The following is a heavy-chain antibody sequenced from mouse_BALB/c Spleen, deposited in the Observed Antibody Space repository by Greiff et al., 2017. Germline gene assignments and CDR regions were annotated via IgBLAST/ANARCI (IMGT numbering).Heavy chain of an antibody. CDR1: GFNIKDTY. J-gene: IGHJ4*01. D-gene: IGHD1-1*01. CDR2: IDPANGNT. CDR3: ARYNYGSRIYAMDY. Sequence: EVQLQQSGAELVKPGASVKLSCTASGFNIKDTYMHWVKQRPEQGLEWIGRIDPANGNTKYDPKFQGKATITADTSSNTAYLQLSSLTSEDTAVYYCARYNYGSRIYAMDYWGQGTSVTVSS. V-gene: IGHV14-3*02.